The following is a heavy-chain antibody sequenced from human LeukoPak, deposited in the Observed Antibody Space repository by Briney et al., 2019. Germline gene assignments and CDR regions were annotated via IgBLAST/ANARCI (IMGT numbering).Heavy chain of an antibody. J-gene: IGHJ6*03. CDR1: GGFMSSSSYY. D-gene: IGHD4-23*01. V-gene: IGHV4-39*07. Sequence: PSETLSLTCTVSGGFMSSSSYYWGWIRQPPGKGLEWIGSIYYSGSTYYNPPLKSRVTMSVDTSKNQFSLKLSSVTAADTAVYYCARDSGVTYYYYYMDVWGKGTTVTISS. CDR3: ARDSGVTYYYYYMDV. CDR2: IYYSGST.